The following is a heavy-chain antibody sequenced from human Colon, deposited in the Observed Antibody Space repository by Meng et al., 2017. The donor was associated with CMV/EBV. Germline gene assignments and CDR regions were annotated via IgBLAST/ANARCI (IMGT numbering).Heavy chain of an antibody. V-gene: IGHV3-9*01. Sequence: GGSLRLSCAASGFTFDDFAMHWVRQGPGKGLEWVSGISWNGGRVGYADSVKGRFTISRDNAKNSVYLHMNSLRVEDTGFYYCAEDIAMAGVVNGVENWGQGTLVTVAS. CDR3: AEDIAMAGVVNGVEN. J-gene: IGHJ4*02. CDR1: GFTFDDFA. CDR2: ISWNGGRV. D-gene: IGHD3-3*01.